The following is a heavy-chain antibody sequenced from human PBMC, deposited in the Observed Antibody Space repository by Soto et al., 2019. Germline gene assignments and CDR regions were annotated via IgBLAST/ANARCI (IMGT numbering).Heavy chain of an antibody. J-gene: IGHJ4*02. CDR2: MNPNSGNT. Sequence: QVQLVQSGAEVKKPGASVKASCKASGYTFTSYDINWVRQATGQGLEWMGWMNPNSGNTGYAQKFQGRVTMTRNTSISTAYMELSRLRSEDTAVYYCARGRGYDYVWGSYLSRVWGQGTLVTVSS. D-gene: IGHD3-16*02. V-gene: IGHV1-8*01. CDR3: ARGRGYDYVWGSYLSRV. CDR1: GYTFTSYD.